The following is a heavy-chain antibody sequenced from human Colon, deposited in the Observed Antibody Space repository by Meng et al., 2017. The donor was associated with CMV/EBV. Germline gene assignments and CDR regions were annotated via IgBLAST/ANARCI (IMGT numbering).Heavy chain of an antibody. D-gene: IGHD3-16*01. V-gene: IGHV1-18*01. J-gene: IGHJ5*02. Sequence: ASVKVSCKASGYTFISYGFNWVRQAPGEGLEWMGWISTFNSNKYYAQKFQDRVTMTTDRSTNTAYLELRALKADDTAIYFCARAADGGRSDPWGQGTLVTVSS. CDR2: ISTFNSNK. CDR1: GYTFISYG. CDR3: ARAADGGRSDP.